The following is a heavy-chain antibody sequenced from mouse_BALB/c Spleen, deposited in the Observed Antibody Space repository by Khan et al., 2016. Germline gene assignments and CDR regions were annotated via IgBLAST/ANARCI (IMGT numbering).Heavy chain of an antibody. J-gene: IGHJ4*01. CDR2: INTHSGVP. V-gene: IGHV9-4*02. CDR3: AREGTARATCAMDY. Sequence: QIQLVQSGPELKKPGETVRISCKASGYTFTTAGMQWVQKMPGKGLKWIGWINTHSGVPKYAEDFKGRFAFSLETSASTAYLQISNLKNEDTATYFWAREGTARATCAMDYWGQGTSVTVSS. CDR1: GYTFTTAG. D-gene: IGHD3-2*01.